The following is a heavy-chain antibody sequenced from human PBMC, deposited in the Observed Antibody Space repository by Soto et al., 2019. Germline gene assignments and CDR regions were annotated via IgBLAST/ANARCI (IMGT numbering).Heavy chain of an antibody. J-gene: IGHJ6*02. CDR3: ARDMRYCSVGSCYSGYYYGMDV. Sequence: QVQLQESGPGLVKPSQTLSLTCTVSGGSISSGGYYWSWIRQPPGKGLEWIGYIYYSGSTYYNPSLKSRVIISVATSKTQFSLKLSSVAAADTAVYYCARDMRYCSVGSCYSGYYYGMDVWGQGTTVTGSS. D-gene: IGHD2-15*01. V-gene: IGHV4-31*03. CDR1: GGSISSGGYY. CDR2: IYYSGST.